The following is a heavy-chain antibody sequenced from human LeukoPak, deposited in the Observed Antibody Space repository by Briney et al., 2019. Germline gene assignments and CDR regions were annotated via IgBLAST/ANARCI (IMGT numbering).Heavy chain of an antibody. Sequence: SETLSLTCTVSGGSISSSSYYWGWIRQPPGKGLEWIGSIYYSGSTYYNPSLKSRVTLSVDTSKNQFSLKLSSVTAADTAVYYCARLKIRDGAYYYDFWSGYHYYFDYWGQGTLVTVSS. J-gene: IGHJ4*02. CDR1: GGSISSSSYY. D-gene: IGHD3-3*01. CDR3: ARLKIRDGAYYYDFWSGYHYYFDY. V-gene: IGHV4-39*01. CDR2: IYYSGST.